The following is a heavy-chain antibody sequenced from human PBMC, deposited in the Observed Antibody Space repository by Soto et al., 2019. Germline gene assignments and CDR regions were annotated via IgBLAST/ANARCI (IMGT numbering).Heavy chain of an antibody. CDR1: GFTFSSYG. J-gene: IGHJ6*02. Sequence: QVQLVESGGGVVQPGRSLRLSCAASGFTFSSYGMHWVRQAPGKGLEWVAVISYDGSNKYYADSVKGRFTISRDNSKNTLDLQMNSLRAEDTAVYYCAKEGSKGNYYYYGMDVWGQGTTVTVSS. D-gene: IGHD3-10*01. V-gene: IGHV3-30*18. CDR3: AKEGSKGNYYYYGMDV. CDR2: ISYDGSNK.